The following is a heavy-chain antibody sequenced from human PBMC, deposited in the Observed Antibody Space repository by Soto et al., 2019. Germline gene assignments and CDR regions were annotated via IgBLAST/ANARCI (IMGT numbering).Heavy chain of an antibody. V-gene: IGHV3-30*18. CDR2: ITYDGSNK. Sequence: QVQLVESGGGVVQPGRSLRLSCAASGFTFSSYGMHWVRQAPGKGLERVAVITYDGSNKYYADSVKGRFTISRDNSKNTLYLQMNSLRAEDTAVYYCAKGRRVYSSGWSYYSDYWGQGTLVTVSS. D-gene: IGHD6-19*01. J-gene: IGHJ4*02. CDR3: AKGRRVYSSGWSYYSDY. CDR1: GFTFSSYG.